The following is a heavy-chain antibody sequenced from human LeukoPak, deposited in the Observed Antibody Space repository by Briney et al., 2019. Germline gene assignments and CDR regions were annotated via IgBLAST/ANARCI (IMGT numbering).Heavy chain of an antibody. D-gene: IGHD6-13*01. J-gene: IGHJ4*02. Sequence: GGSLRLSCAASGFTFSSYEMNWVRQAPGKGLEWVSYISYSSRNKYYPDSVKGRFTISRDNAKNSLYLQMNSLRADDTAVYYCARMAAAGYFDYWGQGTLVTVSS. CDR3: ARMAAAGYFDY. CDR1: GFTFSSYE. CDR2: ISYSSRNK. V-gene: IGHV3-48*01.